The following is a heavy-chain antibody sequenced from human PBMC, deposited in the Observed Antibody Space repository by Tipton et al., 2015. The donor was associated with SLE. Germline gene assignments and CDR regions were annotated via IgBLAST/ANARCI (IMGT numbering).Heavy chain of an antibody. D-gene: IGHD3-16*01. CDR1: GFTVSSNY. J-gene: IGHJ6*03. CDR3: ARDVGGLEDYMDV. CDR2: IYSGGST. V-gene: IGHV3-53*01. Sequence: GSLRLSCAASGFTVSSNYMSWVRQAPGKGLEWVSVIYSGGSTYYADSVKGRFTISRDNSKNTLYLQMNSLRAEDTAVYYCARDVGGLEDYMDVWGKGTTVTVSS.